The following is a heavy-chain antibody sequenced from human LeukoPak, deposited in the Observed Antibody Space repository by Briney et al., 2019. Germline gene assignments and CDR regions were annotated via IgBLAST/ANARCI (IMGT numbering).Heavy chain of an antibody. CDR2: IYPGDSGT. CDR3: ARVYCSSTSCPENWFDP. Sequence: KRGESLKISCKGSGYSFTSYWIGWVRQMPGKGLEWMGIIYPGDSGTRYSPSFQGQVTISADKSISTAYLQWSSLKASDTAMYYCARVYCSSTSCPENWFDPWGQGTLVTVSS. D-gene: IGHD2-2*01. V-gene: IGHV5-51*01. J-gene: IGHJ5*02. CDR1: GYSFTSYW.